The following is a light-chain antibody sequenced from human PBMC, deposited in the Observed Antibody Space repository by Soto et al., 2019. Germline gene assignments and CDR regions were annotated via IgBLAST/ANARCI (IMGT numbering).Light chain of an antibody. CDR1: HSISTY. J-gene: IGKJ2*01. CDR2: TTS. V-gene: IGKV1-39*01. CDR3: QQSYSSPYT. Sequence: DIQLTQSPSSLSASVGDRVTITCRASHSISTYLNWYQQNPGKAPSLLIYTTSSLQSGVPSRFSGSGSGTDFTLTIGGLQPADFAIYYCQQSYSSPYTFGLGTKVQIK.